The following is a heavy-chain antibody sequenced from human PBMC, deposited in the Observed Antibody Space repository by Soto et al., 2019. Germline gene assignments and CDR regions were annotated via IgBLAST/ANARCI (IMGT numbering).Heavy chain of an antibody. V-gene: IGHV3-23*01. J-gene: IGHJ1*01. Sequence: GGSLRLSCAASGFTFSSYSMSWARQAPGKGLEWVSGISGSGDSTYYADSVKGRFTISRDNSKNTLYLQMNSLRAEDTAVYYCAKGVPGIAVAGAGYFQHWGQGTLVTVS. CDR2: ISGSGDST. D-gene: IGHD6-19*01. CDR3: AKGVPGIAVAGAGYFQH. CDR1: GFTFSSYS.